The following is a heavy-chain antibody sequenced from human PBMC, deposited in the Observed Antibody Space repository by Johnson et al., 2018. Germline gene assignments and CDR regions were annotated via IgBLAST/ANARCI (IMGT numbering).Heavy chain of an antibody. D-gene: IGHD1-26*01. Sequence: VQLVESGGGLVQPGGSLRLSCAASGFTFSNYWMHWVRQAPGKGLVWVSRINRDGSSPNYADSVKGRFTISRDNAKNTRYLQLNRRRAEDPAVYYCAREGGMRGYAFDIWGQGTMVTVSS. J-gene: IGHJ3*02. CDR2: INRDGSSP. CDR1: GFTFSNYW. CDR3: AREGGMRGYAFDI. V-gene: IGHV3-74*01.